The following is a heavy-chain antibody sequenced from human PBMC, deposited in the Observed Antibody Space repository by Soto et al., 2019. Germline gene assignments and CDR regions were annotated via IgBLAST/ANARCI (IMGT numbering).Heavy chain of an antibody. CDR2: IYHSGST. D-gene: IGHD6-19*01. J-gene: IGHJ5*02. V-gene: IGHV4-38-2*01. CDR1: GYSISSGYY. Sequence: SETLSLTCAVSGYSISSGYYWGWIRQPPGKGLEWIGSIYHSGSIYHSGSTHYNPSLKSRVTMSVDRSKSQFSMKLASVTAADTAVYYCARGVGGSGLNWFDPWGQGTLVTVSS. CDR3: ARGVGGSGLNWFDP.